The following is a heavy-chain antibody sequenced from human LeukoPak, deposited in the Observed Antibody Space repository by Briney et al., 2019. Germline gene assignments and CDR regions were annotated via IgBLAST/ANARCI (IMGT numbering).Heavy chain of an antibody. CDR1: GFTFSSYW. V-gene: IGHV3-64*01. D-gene: IGHD3-10*01. J-gene: IGHJ4*02. CDR2: ISSNGGST. Sequence: PGGSLRLSCAASGFTFSSYWMHWVRQAPGKGLEYVSAISSNGGSTYYANSVKGRFTISRDNSKNTLYLQMNSLRAEDTAVYYCAKAIWVAATSSWFCLDYWGQGTLVTVSS. CDR3: AKAIWVAATSSWFCLDY.